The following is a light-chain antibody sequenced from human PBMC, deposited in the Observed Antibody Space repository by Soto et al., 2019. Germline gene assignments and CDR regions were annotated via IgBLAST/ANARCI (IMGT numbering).Light chain of an antibody. CDR2: GAS. V-gene: IGKV3-20*01. Sequence: EIVMTQSPGTLSLSPGERATLSCRASQSVSSRLAWYQQKPGQAPRVFIYGASTRATGIPDRFSGSGSGTDFTLTISRLEPEDFAVYYCQQYGSSPKTFGQGTKVDI. CDR1: QSVSSR. J-gene: IGKJ1*01. CDR3: QQYGSSPKT.